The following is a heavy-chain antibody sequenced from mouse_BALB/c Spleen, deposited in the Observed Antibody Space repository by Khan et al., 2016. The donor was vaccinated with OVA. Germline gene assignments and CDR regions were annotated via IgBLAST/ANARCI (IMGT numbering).Heavy chain of an antibody. CDR1: GFSLTTSGMG. CDR2: IYWDDEK. CDR3: VRNLYDYDPWFAY. Sequence: QVTLKESGPGILQPSQTLSLTCSFSGFSLTTSGMGVTWLRQPSGKGLEWLAHIYWDDEKRYNPSLKSRLTISKDTSRNQVFLKLTSVDTADTATYYCVRNLYDYDPWFAYWGQGTLVTVSA. J-gene: IGHJ3*01. V-gene: IGHV8-12*01. D-gene: IGHD2-4*01.